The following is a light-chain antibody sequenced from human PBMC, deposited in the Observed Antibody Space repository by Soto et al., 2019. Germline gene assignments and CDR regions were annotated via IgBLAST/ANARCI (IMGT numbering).Light chain of an antibody. CDR3: QQYDNWPPWT. V-gene: IGKV3-15*01. CDR2: AAS. CDR1: QSVGSN. J-gene: IGKJ1*01. Sequence: EIVMTQSPSTLSVSPGERATLSCRASQSVGSNLAWYQQKPGQAPRLLIYAASTRATGVPARFSGSGSGTELTLSISSLQSEDLALYYCQQYDNWPPWTFGQGTKVEIK.